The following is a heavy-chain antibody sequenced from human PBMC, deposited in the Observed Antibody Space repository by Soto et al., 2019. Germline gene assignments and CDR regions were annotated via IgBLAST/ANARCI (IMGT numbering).Heavy chain of an antibody. J-gene: IGHJ4*02. D-gene: IGHD6-19*01. CDR1: GFAFSQYG. Sequence: GGSLRLSCTASGFAFSQYGMSWVRQAPGKGLEWVSSIRSFDYRTNYADSVKGRFTISRDNSKSTLSLQMNSQRAEDTAVYYCAKDVESGWYEAFDYWGPGTLVTSPQ. CDR3: AKDVESGWYEAFDY. V-gene: IGHV3-23*01. CDR2: IRSFDYRT.